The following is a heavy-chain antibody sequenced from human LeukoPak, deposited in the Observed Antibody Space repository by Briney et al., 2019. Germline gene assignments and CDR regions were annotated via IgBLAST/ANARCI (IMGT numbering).Heavy chain of an antibody. CDR3: AAGGDDAKAGY. V-gene: IGHV4-39*01. CDR2: THYSGTPT. D-gene: IGHD3-16*01. CDR1: GASISSGRYY. Sequence: SETLSLTCTVSGASISSGRYYWDWVRQPPGKGLEWIGATHYSGTPTFYNPSLESRVTILADTSKNQFSLKLSSVTAADTALYYCAAGGDDAKAGYWGQGTLVAVSS. J-gene: IGHJ4*02.